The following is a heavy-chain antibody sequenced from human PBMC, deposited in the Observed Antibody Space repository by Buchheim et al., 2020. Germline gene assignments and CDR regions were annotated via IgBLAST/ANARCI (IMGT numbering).Heavy chain of an antibody. J-gene: IGHJ5*02. D-gene: IGHD3-16*01. CDR2: ISYDESNK. CDR1: GFTFNIYA. V-gene: IGHV3-30*04. Sequence: VQLVESGGGVVQPGTSLRLSCAASGFTFNIYAMHWVRQAPGKGLEWVAVISYDESNKQYGDSVKGRFTISRDNFKNTLYLQMNSLRVEDTAVYYCARDAGELGWFDPRGQGTL. CDR3: ARDAGELGWFDP.